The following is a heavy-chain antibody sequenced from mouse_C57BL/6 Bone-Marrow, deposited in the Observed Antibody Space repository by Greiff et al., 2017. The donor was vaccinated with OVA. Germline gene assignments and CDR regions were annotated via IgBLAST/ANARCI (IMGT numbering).Heavy chain of an antibody. CDR2: IAPSDSYI. CDR3: AHYGSRLYLHY. J-gene: IGHJ2*02. CDR1: GYTFTNYW. Sequence: QVQLQQSGAELVRPGTSVKLSCKASGYTFTNYWMHWVKQRPGQGLECIGVIAPSDSYINYNQKFKGRATLTVDTSSSTAYMHLSSLTSEDSAVYYCAHYGSRLYLHYWGQGTSLTVSS. V-gene: IGHV1-59*01. D-gene: IGHD1-1*01.